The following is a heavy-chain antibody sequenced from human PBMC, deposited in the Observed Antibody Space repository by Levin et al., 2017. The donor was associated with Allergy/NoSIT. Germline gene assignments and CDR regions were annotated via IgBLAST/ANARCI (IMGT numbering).Heavy chain of an antibody. CDR3: ARHLGERGYSGYGLYYYYMDV. D-gene: IGHD5-12*01. CDR1: GYSFTSYW. V-gene: IGHV5-51*01. CDR2: IYPGDSDT. Sequence: GESLKISCKGSGYSFTSYWIGWVRQMPGKGLEWMGIIYPGDSDTRYSPSFQGQVTISADKSISTAYLQWSSLKASDTAMYYCARHLGERGYSGYGLYYYYMDVWGKGTTVTVSS. J-gene: IGHJ6*03.